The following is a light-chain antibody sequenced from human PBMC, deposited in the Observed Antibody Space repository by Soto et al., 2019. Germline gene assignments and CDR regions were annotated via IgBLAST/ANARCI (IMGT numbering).Light chain of an antibody. CDR3: QQYGSSPPWT. CDR2: GAS. J-gene: IGKJ1*01. Sequence: EIVSTQSPGTLSLSPGERATLSCRASQSVSGSYLAWYQQKPGQAPRLLIYGASSRATGIPDRFSGSGSGTDFTLTISRLEPEDFAVYYCQQYGSSPPWTFGQGTKVDIK. CDR1: QSVSGSY. V-gene: IGKV3-20*01.